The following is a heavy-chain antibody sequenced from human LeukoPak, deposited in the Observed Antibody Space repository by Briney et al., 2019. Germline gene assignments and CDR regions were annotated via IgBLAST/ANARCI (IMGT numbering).Heavy chain of an antibody. Sequence: PGGSLRLSCVASGFPFSGYWMDWVRQAPGKGMEWVANINQDGTNQYYAAPVRGRFSISRDNAKNSLYLQMNSLRAEDTGVYYCSRSLDYLGQGALVTVSS. CDR2: INQDGTNQ. CDR3: SRSLDY. CDR1: GFPFSGYW. J-gene: IGHJ4*02. V-gene: IGHV3-7*01.